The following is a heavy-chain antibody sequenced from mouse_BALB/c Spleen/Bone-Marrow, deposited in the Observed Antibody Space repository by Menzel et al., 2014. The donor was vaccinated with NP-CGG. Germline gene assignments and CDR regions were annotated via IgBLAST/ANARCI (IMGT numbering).Heavy chain of an antibody. CDR3: ARYYYGYFFHY. CDR1: GYTFTSYV. CDR2: INPYNDGS. V-gene: IGHV1-14*01. D-gene: IGHD1-2*01. Sequence: VQLQQYGPELVKPGASVKMSCKASGYTFTSYVMHWVKQKPGQGLEWIGYINPYNDGSKYNEKFKGKATLTSDKSSSTAYMERSSLTSEDSAVYDCARYYYGYFFHYWGQGTTLPVSS. J-gene: IGHJ2*01.